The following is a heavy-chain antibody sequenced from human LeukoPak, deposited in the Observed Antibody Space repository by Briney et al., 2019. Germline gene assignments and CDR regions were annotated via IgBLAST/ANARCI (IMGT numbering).Heavy chain of an antibody. CDR1: GGSISSYY. D-gene: IGHD2-15*01. J-gene: IGHJ6*02. V-gene: IGHV4-59*01. CDR3: ARGYCSGGSCYRHGMDV. Sequence: SETLSLTCTVSGGSISSYYWSWIRQPPGKGLEWIGYIYYSGSTNYNPSLKSRVTISVDTSKNQFSLKLSSVTAADTAVYYCARGYCSGGSCYRHGMDVWGQGTTVTVSS. CDR2: IYYSGST.